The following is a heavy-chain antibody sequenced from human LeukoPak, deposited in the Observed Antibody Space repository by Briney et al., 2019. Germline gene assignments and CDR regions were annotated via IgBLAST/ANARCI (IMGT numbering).Heavy chain of an antibody. V-gene: IGHV4-34*01. D-gene: IGHD6-13*01. J-gene: IGHJ4*02. CDR1: GGSFSGYY. CDR3: ARDRAAAVRGYFDY. Sequence: SETLSLTCAVYGGSFSGYYWSWIRQPPGKGLEWIGEINHSGSTNYNPSLKSRVTISVDTSKNQFSLKLSSVTAADTAVYYRARDRAAAVRGYFDYWGQGTLVTVSS. CDR2: INHSGST.